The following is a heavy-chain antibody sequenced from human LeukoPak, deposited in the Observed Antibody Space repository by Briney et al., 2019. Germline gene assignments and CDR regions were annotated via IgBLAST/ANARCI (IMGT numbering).Heavy chain of an antibody. CDR1: GXTFSSYW. Sequence: PGGSLTLSCAASGXTFSSYWVSWVRQAPGKGLEWVDNINHDGSDKYYVDSVKGRFTISRDNAENSLYLQMNSLRAEDTAMYYCARSQSLGYWGQGTLVTVSS. CDR3: ARSQSLGY. V-gene: IGHV3-7*04. J-gene: IGHJ4*02. CDR2: INHDGSDK.